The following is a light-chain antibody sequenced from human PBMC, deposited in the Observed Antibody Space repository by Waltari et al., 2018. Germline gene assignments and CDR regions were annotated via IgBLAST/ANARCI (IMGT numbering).Light chain of an antibody. Sequence: QTALTQPAYVSGFPGQSITILLTGSTSDVGDDGSVSWYQDQPVQAPNVIIYDVNNRPSGLSDRRSGSKARSTASRSIAGLPAEDLATYYCSSQSNNNVVIFGGGTKLTVL. CDR2: DVN. J-gene: IGLJ2*01. CDR3: SSQSNNNVVI. V-gene: IGLV2-14*03. CDR1: TSDVGDDGS.